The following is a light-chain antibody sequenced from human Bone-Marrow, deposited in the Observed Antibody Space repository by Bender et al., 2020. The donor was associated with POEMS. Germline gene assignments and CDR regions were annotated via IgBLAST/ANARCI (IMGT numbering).Light chain of an antibody. J-gene: IGLJ2*01. CDR3: SSFTTTYTVI. CDR1: SNDVGSYRL. Sequence: QSALTQPASVSGSPGQSITISCTGTSNDVGSYRLVSWYQQHPDKAPKLMIYEVSKRPSGVSNRFSGSKSGNTASLTISGLQAEDEADYYCSSFTTTYTVIFGGGTKLTVL. V-gene: IGLV2-14*02. CDR2: EVS.